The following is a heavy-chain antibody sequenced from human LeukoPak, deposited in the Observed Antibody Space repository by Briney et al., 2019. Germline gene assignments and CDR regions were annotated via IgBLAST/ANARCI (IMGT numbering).Heavy chain of an antibody. V-gene: IGHV4-39*01. Sequence: SETLSLTCTVSGGSISSSSYYWGWIRQPPGKGLEWIGSIYYSGSTYYNPSLKSRVTISVDTSKNQFSLKLSSVTAADTAVYYCARTAAGTNYFDYWGQGTLVTVSS. D-gene: IGHD6-13*01. CDR1: GGSISSSSYY. CDR3: ARTAAGTNYFDY. CDR2: IYYSGST. J-gene: IGHJ4*02.